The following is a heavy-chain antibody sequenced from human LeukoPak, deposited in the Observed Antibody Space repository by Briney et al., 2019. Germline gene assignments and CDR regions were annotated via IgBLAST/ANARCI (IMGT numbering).Heavy chain of an antibody. J-gene: IGHJ6*02. CDR1: GFTFSDYY. Sequence: PGGSLRLSCAASGFTFSDYYMSLIRQAPGKGLEWVSNTSGSGSTIYYADSVKGRFTISRDNAKNSLYLQMNSLRAEDTAVYYCARYMSYSSSWYYYYGMDVWGQGTTVTVSS. CDR3: ARYMSYSSSWYYYYGMDV. D-gene: IGHD6-13*01. CDR2: TSGSGSTI. V-gene: IGHV3-11*01.